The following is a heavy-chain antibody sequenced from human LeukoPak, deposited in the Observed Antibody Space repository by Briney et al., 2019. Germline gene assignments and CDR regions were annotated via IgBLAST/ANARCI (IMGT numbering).Heavy chain of an antibody. CDR1: GFTVSTNY. Sequence: PGGSLRLSCAASGFTVSTNYMNWVRQAPGRGLEWVSVIYSGGSTYYVDSVKGRFTISRDNAKNSLYLQQNSPRGEDTAVYYCARGRRLQDYWGQGTLVTVSS. V-gene: IGHV3-66*01. CDR3: ARGRRLQDY. CDR2: IYSGGST. J-gene: IGHJ4*02.